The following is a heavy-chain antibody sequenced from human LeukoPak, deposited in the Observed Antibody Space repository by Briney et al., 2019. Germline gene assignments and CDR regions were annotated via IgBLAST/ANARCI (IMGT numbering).Heavy chain of an antibody. CDR1: GFTFSSYW. J-gene: IGHJ4*02. V-gene: IGHV3-7*01. CDR3: ARFVAAYGMVRGVTRSYYFDY. Sequence: PGGSLRLSCAASGFTFSSYWMSWVRQAPGKGLEWVANIKQDGSEKYYVDSVKGRFTISRDNAKNSLYLQMNSLRAEDTAVYYCARFVAAYGMVRGVTRSYYFDYWGQGTLVTVSS. CDR2: IKQDGSEK. D-gene: IGHD3-10*01.